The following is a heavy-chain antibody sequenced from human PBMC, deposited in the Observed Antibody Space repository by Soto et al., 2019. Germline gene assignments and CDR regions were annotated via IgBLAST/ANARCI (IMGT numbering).Heavy chain of an antibody. Sequence: PXGSLRLSCAASGFTFDDYAMHWVRQAPGKGLEWVSGISWNSGSIGYADSVKGRFTISRDNAKNSLYLQMNSLRAEDTALYYCAKDLLAYYYDSSGSYGMDVWGQGTTVTVSS. D-gene: IGHD3-22*01. CDR1: GFTFDDYA. CDR2: ISWNSGSI. J-gene: IGHJ6*02. CDR3: AKDLLAYYYDSSGSYGMDV. V-gene: IGHV3-9*01.